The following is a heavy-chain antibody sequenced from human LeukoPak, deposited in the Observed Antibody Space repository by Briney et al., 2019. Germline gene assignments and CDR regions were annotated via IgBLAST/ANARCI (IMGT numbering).Heavy chain of an antibody. V-gene: IGHV1-2*02. Sequence: ASVKVSCKASGYTFTGYYMHWVRQAPGQGLEWMGWINPNSGGTNYAQKFQGRVTMTRDTSISTAYMELSRLRSDDTAVYYCARDTDLEDAFDIWGQGTMVTVSS. CDR2: INPNSGGT. J-gene: IGHJ3*02. CDR3: ARDTDLEDAFDI. CDR1: GYTFTGYY. D-gene: IGHD3-3*01.